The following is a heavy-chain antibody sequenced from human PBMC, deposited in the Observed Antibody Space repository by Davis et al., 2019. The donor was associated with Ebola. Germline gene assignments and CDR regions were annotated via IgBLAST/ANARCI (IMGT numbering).Heavy chain of an antibody. D-gene: IGHD1-14*01. J-gene: IGHJ4*02. Sequence: GESLKISCAASGFTFSSYWMHWVRQAPGKGLVWVSSISSSSSYIYYADSVKGRFTISRDNAKNSLYLQMNSLRAEDTAVYYCARVGGAGASPEPRVSFDYWGQGTLVTVSS. CDR3: ARVGGAGASPEPRVSFDY. V-gene: IGHV3-21*01. CDR1: GFTFSSYW. CDR2: ISSSSSYI.